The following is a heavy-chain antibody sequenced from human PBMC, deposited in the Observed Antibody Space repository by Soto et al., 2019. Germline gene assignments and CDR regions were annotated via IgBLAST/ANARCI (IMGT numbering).Heavy chain of an antibody. CDR2: IYWDDDK. V-gene: IGHV2-5*02. CDR3: AHRDGARFYFDY. Sequence: QITLKESGPTVVKPTQTLTLTCTLSGFSLSTNEVSVGWIRQPPGKALEWLALIYWDDDKRYSPSLKNRLTITKDTSKNPVVLTMTNMDPGDTATYYCAHRDGARFYFDYWGQGTLVTVTS. J-gene: IGHJ4*02. CDR1: GFSLSTNEVS.